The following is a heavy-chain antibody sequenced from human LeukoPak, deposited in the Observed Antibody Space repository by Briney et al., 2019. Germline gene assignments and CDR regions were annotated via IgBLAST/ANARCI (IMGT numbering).Heavy chain of an antibody. CDR2: ISAYNGNT. Sequence: GASVKVSCKASGYTFTSYGISWVRQAPGQGLEWMGWISAYNGNTIYAQKLQGRVTMTTDTSTSTAYMELRSLRSGDTAVYYCARGGPARTREPFDPWGQGTLVTVSS. V-gene: IGHV1-18*04. CDR1: GYTFTSYG. D-gene: IGHD1-14*01. CDR3: ARGGPARTREPFDP. J-gene: IGHJ5*02.